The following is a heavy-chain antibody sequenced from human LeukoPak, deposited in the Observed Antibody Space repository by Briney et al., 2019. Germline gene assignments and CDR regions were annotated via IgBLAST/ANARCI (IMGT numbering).Heavy chain of an antibody. D-gene: IGHD3-9*01. CDR2: RSYDGSNK. CDR3: ASLNILTGYYSPRALDAFDI. Sequence: GGSLRLSCAASGFTFSSYAMHWVRQAPGKGLEWVAVRSYDGSNKYYADSVKGRFTISRDNSKNTLYLQMNSLRAEDTAVYYCASLNILTGYYSPRALDAFDIWGQGTMVTVSS. CDR1: GFTFSSYA. V-gene: IGHV3-30*04. J-gene: IGHJ3*02.